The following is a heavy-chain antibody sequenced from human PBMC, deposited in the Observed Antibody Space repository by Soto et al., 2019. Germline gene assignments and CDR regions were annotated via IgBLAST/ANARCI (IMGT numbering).Heavy chain of an antibody. CDR3: ARDGTVTNNYFDY. CDR1: GFTFSSYG. D-gene: IGHD4-17*01. Sequence: QVQLVESGGGVVQPGRSLRLSCAASGFTFSSYGMHWVRQAPGKWLEWVAVIWYDGSNKYYADSVKGRFTISRDNSKNTLYLQMNSLRAEDMAVYYCARDGTVTNNYFDYWGQGTLVTVSS. CDR2: IWYDGSNK. J-gene: IGHJ4*02. V-gene: IGHV3-33*01.